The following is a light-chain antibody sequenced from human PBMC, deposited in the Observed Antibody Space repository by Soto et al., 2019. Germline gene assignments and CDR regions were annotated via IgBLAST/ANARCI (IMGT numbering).Light chain of an antibody. Sequence: DIQMTQSPSSLSASVGDRVTITRRASQSIRGYLNWYQQKPGIAPKILIYSTSTLHGGVPSRFSGSGSGTDFSLTISSLQPEDFETYYCQQSYSTPRTFGQGTKVDIK. CDR2: STS. J-gene: IGKJ1*01. V-gene: IGKV1-39*01. CDR3: QQSYSTPRT. CDR1: QSIRGY.